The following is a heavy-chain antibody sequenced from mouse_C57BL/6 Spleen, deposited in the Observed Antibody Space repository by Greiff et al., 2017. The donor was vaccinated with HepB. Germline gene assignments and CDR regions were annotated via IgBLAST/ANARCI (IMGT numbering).Heavy chain of an antibody. CDR3: APYGNYWFAY. V-gene: IGHV14-3*01. J-gene: IGHJ3*01. CDR2: IDPANGNT. CDR1: GFNINNTY. Sequence: EVQLQQSVAELVRPGASVKLSCTASGFNINNTYMHWVKQRPEQGLEWIGRIDPANGNTKYAPKVQGKATITADTSSNTAYLQLSSLTSEDTAIYYCAPYGNYWFAYWGQGTLVTVSA. D-gene: IGHD2-1*01.